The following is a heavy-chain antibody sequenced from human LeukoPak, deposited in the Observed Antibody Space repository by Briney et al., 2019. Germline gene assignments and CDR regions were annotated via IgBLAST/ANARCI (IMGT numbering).Heavy chain of an antibody. CDR3: ARDNAVGATTNWFDP. D-gene: IGHD1-26*01. CDR1: GFTFSSYS. J-gene: IGHJ5*02. Sequence: GGSLRLSCAASGFTFSSYSMNWVRQAPGKGLEWVSSISSSSSYVYYADSVKGRFTISRDNAKNSLYLQMNSLRAEDTAVYYCARDNAVGATTNWFDPWGQGTLVTVSS. CDR2: ISSSSSYV. V-gene: IGHV3-21*01.